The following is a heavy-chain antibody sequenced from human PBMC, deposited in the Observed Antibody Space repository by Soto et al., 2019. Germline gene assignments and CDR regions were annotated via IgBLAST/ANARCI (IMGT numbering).Heavy chain of an antibody. CDR1: GYNFAAYW. CDR2: IYPGDSDP. CDR3: ARHPDGRLAPTD. Sequence: GECLKISCRVSGYNFAAYWIGWVRQMPGKGLEWMGIIYPGDSDPRYSPSFEGQVTFSADESISTAYLQWSSLKASDSAIYYCARHPDGRLAPTDWGQGTLVTVYS. J-gene: IGHJ4*02. V-gene: IGHV5-51*01. D-gene: IGHD6-25*01.